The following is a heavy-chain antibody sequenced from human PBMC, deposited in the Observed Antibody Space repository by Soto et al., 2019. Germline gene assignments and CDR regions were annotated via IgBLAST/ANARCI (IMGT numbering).Heavy chain of an antibody. Sequence: SETLSLTCTFSGRSISSGGYYCSWIRQHPGKGLEWLGYIYYSGSNYYNPSLKSRVTISVDTSKNQFSLKLSSVTAPNPAVYYCARDSWNYYDSSSYSRAHYYYYGMDVWGQGTTVTVSS. D-gene: IGHD3-22*01. V-gene: IGHV4-31*03. CDR1: GRSISSGGYY. J-gene: IGHJ6*02. CDR2: IYYSGSN. CDR3: ARDSWNYYDSSSYSRAHYYYYGMDV.